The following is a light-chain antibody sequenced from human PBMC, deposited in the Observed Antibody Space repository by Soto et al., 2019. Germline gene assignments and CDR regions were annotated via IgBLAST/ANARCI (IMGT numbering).Light chain of an antibody. CDR3: QQRMNWPLT. V-gene: IGKV1-39*01. CDR2: GAS. Sequence: DIQMTQSPSSLSASVGDRFTITFRASQTISRYLNWYQQRPGKAPNLLIYGASSRATGIPARFSGSGSGTDFTLTISSLEPEDFAVYYCQQRMNWPLTFGQGTRLEIK. J-gene: IGKJ5*01. CDR1: QTISRY.